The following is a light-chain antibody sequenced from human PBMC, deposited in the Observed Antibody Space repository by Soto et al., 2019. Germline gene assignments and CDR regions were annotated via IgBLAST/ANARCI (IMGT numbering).Light chain of an antibody. V-gene: IGKV1-39*01. CDR2: AAS. CDR1: QSISSY. CDR3: QQSYSTPCT. J-gene: IGKJ1*01. Sequence: IKMTQSPSSLSASVGDRVTITCRASQSISSYLNWYQQKPGKAPKLLIYAASSLQSGVPSRFSGSGSGTDFTLTITSLQPEDSATYYCQQSYSTPCTFGQGTKVDVK.